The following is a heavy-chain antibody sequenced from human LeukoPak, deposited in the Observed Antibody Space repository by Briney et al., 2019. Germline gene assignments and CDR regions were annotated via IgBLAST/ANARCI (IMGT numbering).Heavy chain of an antibody. CDR3: TRDRYEYSSSSGFDY. V-gene: IGHV3-66*01. D-gene: IGHD6-6*01. CDR1: GFTVSTNY. Sequence: GGSLRLSCAASGFTVSTNYLSWVRQAPGKGLDWVSVIYTGGSTFYADSVKGRFTISRDDSKSIAYLQMNSLKTEDTAVYHCTRDRYEYSSSSGFDYWGQGTLVTVSS. J-gene: IGHJ4*02. CDR2: IYTGGST.